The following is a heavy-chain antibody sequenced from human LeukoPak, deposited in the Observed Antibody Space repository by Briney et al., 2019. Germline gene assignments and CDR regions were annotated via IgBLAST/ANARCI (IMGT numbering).Heavy chain of an antibody. D-gene: IGHD6-13*01. Sequence: PSETLSLTCTVSGASMSSYYWSWIRQPPGKGPEWIGYIYYSGSTNYNPSLKSRVTISVDTSKNQFSLKLSSVTAADTAVYYCARLYSSSWSRADAFDIWSQGTMVTVSS. CDR1: GASMSSYY. J-gene: IGHJ3*02. CDR2: IYYSGST. CDR3: ARLYSSSWSRADAFDI. V-gene: IGHV4-59*08.